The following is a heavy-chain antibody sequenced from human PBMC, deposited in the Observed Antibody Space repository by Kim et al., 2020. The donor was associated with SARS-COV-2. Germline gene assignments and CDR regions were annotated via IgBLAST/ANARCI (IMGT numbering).Heavy chain of an antibody. J-gene: IGHJ2*01. D-gene: IGHD2-21*01. CDR3: ARCTVARRRNWYFDL. Sequence: PSLKSRVTISVDTSKNQFSLKLSSVTAADTAVYYCARCTVARRRNWYFDLWGRGTLVTVSS. V-gene: IGHV4-34*01.